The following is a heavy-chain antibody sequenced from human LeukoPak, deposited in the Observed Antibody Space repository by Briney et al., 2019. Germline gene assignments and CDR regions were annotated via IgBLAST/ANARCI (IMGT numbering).Heavy chain of an antibody. Sequence: GSSLRLSFGASGFTFSNYGIHRVRKAPVTGLKRVTVTSHDETNKYYADSVKGRFTISRDNSKNTVYLQMNSLRSEDTAVYYCARDQRYCSSARCTDFDYWGQGTLVTVSS. CDR1: GFTFSNYG. V-gene: IGHV3-30*03. D-gene: IGHD2-2*01. CDR3: ARDQRYCSSARCTDFDY. CDR2: TSHDETNK. J-gene: IGHJ4*02.